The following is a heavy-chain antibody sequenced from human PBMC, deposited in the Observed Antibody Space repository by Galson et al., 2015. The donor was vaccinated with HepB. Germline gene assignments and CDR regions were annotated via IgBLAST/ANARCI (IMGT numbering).Heavy chain of an antibody. J-gene: IGHJ4*02. Sequence: SVKVSCKASGGTFSSYAISWVRQAPGQGLEWMGGIIPIFGTANYAQKFQGRVTITADESTSTAYMELSSLRSEDTAVYYCARGSSLSYDSSGSVLDYWGQGTLVTVSP. V-gene: IGHV1-69*13. CDR3: ARGSSLSYDSSGSVLDY. D-gene: IGHD3-22*01. CDR1: GGTFSSYA. CDR2: IIPIFGTA.